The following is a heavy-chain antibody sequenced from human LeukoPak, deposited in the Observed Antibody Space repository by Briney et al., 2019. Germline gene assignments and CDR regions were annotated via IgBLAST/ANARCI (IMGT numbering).Heavy chain of an antibody. J-gene: IGHJ3*01. CDR3: ESVYYSTGIVVDPRPFAL. V-gene: IGHV3-7*01. Sequence: GGSLRLSCAASGFIFTHYCMSWVRRAPGKGLEWVANITQDGCEGFYVASLRGRFTISRDNAKNSVYLQMKRLSLEDRAVYNFESVYYSTGIVVDPRPFALWGQGTKVTVSS. D-gene: IGHD3-22*01. CDR2: ITQDGCEG. CDR1: GFIFTHYC.